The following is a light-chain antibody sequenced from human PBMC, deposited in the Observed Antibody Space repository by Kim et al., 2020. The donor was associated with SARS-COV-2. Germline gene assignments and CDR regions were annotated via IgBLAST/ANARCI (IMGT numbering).Light chain of an antibody. V-gene: IGLV2-14*04. CDR1: SSDVGGYNY. J-gene: IGLJ3*02. CDR3: NSYTSSSTLV. CDR2: DVS. Sequence: GQSITLSCTGTSSDVGGYNYVSWYQQHPGKAPKLMIYDVSKRPSGVSNRFSGSKSGNTASLTISGLQAEDEADYYCNSYTSSSTLVFGGGTQLTVL.